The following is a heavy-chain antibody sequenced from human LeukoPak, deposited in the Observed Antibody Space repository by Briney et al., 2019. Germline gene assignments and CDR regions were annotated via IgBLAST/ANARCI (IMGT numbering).Heavy chain of an antibody. CDR3: TRESPYYDFWSGYHYYYYMDV. CDR1: GFTFSSYW. D-gene: IGHD3-3*01. CDR2: IKQDGSEK. J-gene: IGHJ6*03. Sequence: QTGGSLRLSCAASGFTFSSYWMSWVRQAPGKGLEWVANIKQDGSEKYYVDSVKGRFTISRDNAKNSLYLQMNSLRAEDTAVYYCTRESPYYDFWSGYHYYYYMDVWGKGTTVTVSS. V-gene: IGHV3-7*03.